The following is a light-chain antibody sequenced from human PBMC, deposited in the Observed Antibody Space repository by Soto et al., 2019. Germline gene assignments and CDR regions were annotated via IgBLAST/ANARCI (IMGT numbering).Light chain of an antibody. V-gene: IGLV1-40*01. CDR3: QSYDSSLSVV. Sequence: QSVLTQPPSVSGAPGQRVTLSCTGSSSNIGAGYDVHWYQQLPGTAPKLLIYGKSNRPSGVPDRFSGSKSGTSASLAITGLQDEDEADYSCQSYDSSLSVVFGGGTKLTVL. J-gene: IGLJ2*01. CDR1: SSNIGAGYD. CDR2: GKS.